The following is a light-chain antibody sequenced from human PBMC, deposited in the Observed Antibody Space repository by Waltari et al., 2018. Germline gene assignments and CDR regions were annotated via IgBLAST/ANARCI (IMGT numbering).Light chain of an antibody. CDR1: QSVLYNSNNKNY. CDR2: WAS. Sequence: DIVMTQSPDSLAVSLGERATINCKSSQSVLYNSNNKNYVAWYQQRPGQPPKLLIDWASTRESGVPDRFSGSGSGTDFTLTITSLQADDVAVYYCQQYLSRPDTFGQGTKLEIK. CDR3: QQYLSRPDT. V-gene: IGKV4-1*01. J-gene: IGKJ2*01.